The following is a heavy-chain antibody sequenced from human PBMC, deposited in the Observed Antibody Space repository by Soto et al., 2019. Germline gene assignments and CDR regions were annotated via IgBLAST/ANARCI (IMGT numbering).Heavy chain of an antibody. CDR3: ARGNHRWLQLWYFDL. V-gene: IGHV1-69*12. CDR1: GGTFSSYT. Sequence: QVQLVQSGAEVKKPGSSMTVSCKASGGTFSSYTISCVRQAPGQGLEWMGGIIPIFGTANYAQKFQGRVTITADESTSTAYMELSSLRSEDTAVYYCARGNHRWLQLWYFDLWGRGTLVTVSS. J-gene: IGHJ2*01. CDR2: IIPIFGTA. D-gene: IGHD5-12*01.